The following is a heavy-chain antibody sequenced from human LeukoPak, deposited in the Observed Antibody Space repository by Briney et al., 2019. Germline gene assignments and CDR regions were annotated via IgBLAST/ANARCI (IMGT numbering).Heavy chain of an antibody. Sequence: SETLSLTCTVSGGSISSSSYYWGWIRQPPGKGLEWIGIIYYSGSTYYNPSLKSRVTVSVDKSKNQFSLKLSSVTAADTAVYHCARVRQDYGSGSEYFDYWGQGTLVTVSS. J-gene: IGHJ4*02. D-gene: IGHD3-10*01. CDR3: ARVRQDYGSGSEYFDY. CDR2: IYYSGST. CDR1: GGSISSSSYY. V-gene: IGHV4-39*07.